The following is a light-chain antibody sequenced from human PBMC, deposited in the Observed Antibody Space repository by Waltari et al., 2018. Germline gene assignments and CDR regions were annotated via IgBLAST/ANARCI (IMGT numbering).Light chain of an antibody. Sequence: RASQNLTKNFLAWYQQKPGQAPRLLIYGASSRAAGIPDRFSGRGSVTDFTLTISRLEPEDFAVYYCQQYGSSVMYTFGQGTKLEIK. CDR3: QQYGSSVMYT. CDR2: GAS. CDR1: QNLTKNF. J-gene: IGKJ2*01. V-gene: IGKV3-20*01.